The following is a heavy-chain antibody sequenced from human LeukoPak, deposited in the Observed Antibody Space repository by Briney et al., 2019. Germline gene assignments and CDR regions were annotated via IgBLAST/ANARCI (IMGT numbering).Heavy chain of an antibody. CDR3: ARDPGAEWRGKFDP. CDR1: GGSINSYY. J-gene: IGHJ5*02. Sequence: SETLSLTCTVSGGSINSYYWSWIRQPPGKGLEWIGYIYYSGSTNHNPSLKSRVTISVDTSKNQFSLKLSSVTAADTAVYYCARDPGAEWRGKFDPWGQGTLVTVSS. D-gene: IGHD3-16*01. V-gene: IGHV4-59*01. CDR2: IYYSGST.